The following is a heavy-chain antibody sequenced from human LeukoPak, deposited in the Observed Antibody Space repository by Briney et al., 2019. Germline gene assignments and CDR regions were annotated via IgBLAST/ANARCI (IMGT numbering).Heavy chain of an antibody. V-gene: IGHV3-48*03. CDR3: AKDRAHNWFDP. CDR1: GFTFSSYE. CDR2: ISSSGSTI. J-gene: IGHJ5*02. Sequence: GGSLRLSCAASGFTFSSYEMNWVRQAPGKGLEWVSYISSSGSTIYYADSVKGRFTISRDNSKNTLYLQMNSLRAEDTAVYYCAKDRAHNWFDPWGQGTLVTVSS.